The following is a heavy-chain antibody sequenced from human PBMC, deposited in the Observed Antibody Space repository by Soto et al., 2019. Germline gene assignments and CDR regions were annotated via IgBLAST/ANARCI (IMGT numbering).Heavy chain of an antibody. D-gene: IGHD6-19*01. CDR1: GGTFSTYA. V-gene: IGHV1-69*01. CDR2: IIPLFGTA. J-gene: IGHJ4*02. Sequence: QVQLVQSGAEVKQPGSSVKVSCKTSGGTFSTYAIYWVRQAPGQGLEWMGAIIPLFGTADYAQKFQGRVTITADESTSTAYMELSSLRSEDTAVYYCARPKGSYSSGYYYFDYWGQGPWSPSP. CDR3: ARPKGSYSSGYYYFDY.